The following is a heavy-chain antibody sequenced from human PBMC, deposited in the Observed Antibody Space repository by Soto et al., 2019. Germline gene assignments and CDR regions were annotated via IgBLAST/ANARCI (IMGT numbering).Heavy chain of an antibody. Sequence: PGGSLRLSCAASGFTFSSYAMSWVRQAPGKGLEWVSAISGSGGSTYYADSVKGRSTISRDNSKNTLYLQMNSLRAEDTAVYYCAKKEGGWLDAFDIWGQGTMVTVSS. D-gene: IGHD6-19*01. CDR3: AKKEGGWLDAFDI. CDR1: GFTFSSYA. V-gene: IGHV3-23*01. J-gene: IGHJ3*02. CDR2: ISGSGGST.